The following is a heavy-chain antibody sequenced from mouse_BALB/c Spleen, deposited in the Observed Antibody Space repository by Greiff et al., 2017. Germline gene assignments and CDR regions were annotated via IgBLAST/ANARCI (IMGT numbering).Heavy chain of an antibody. CDR1: GYTFTDYN. Sequence: EVQLQQSGPELVKPGASVKISCKASGYTFTDYNMHWVKQSHGKSLEWIGYIYPYNGGTGYNQKFKSKATLTVDNSSSTAYMELRSLTSEDSAVYYCATPYGNYFTPFAYWGQGTLVTVSA. V-gene: IGHV1S29*02. D-gene: IGHD2-10*02. CDR3: ATPYGNYFTPFAY. CDR2: IYPYNGGT. J-gene: IGHJ3*01.